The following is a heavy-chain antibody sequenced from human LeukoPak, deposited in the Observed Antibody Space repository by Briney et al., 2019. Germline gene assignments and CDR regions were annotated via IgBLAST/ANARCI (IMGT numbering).Heavy chain of an antibody. J-gene: IGHJ4*02. Sequence: GGSLRLSCAASGFTFSSYWMSWVRQAPGKGLEWVANIKQDGSEKYYVDSVKGRFTISRDNAKNSLYLQMISLRAEDTAVCYCARVGGRYSPLGYWGQGTLVTVSS. D-gene: IGHD3-16*02. CDR2: IKQDGSEK. CDR3: ARVGGRYSPLGY. V-gene: IGHV3-7*01. CDR1: GFTFSSYW.